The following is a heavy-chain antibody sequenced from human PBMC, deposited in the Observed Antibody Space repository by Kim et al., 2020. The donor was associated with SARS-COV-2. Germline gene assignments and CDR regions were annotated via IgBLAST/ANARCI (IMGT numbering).Heavy chain of an antibody. V-gene: IGHV4-34*01. Sequence: SETLSLTCAVYGGSFSGYYWSWIRQPPGKGLEWIGEINHSGSTNYNPSLKSRVTISVDTSKNQFSLKLSSVTAADTAVYYCARAGLYSSGWQPVDWFDP. D-gene: IGHD6-19*01. CDR2: INHSGST. CDR1: GGSFSGYY. J-gene: IGHJ5*02. CDR3: ARAGLYSSGWQPVDWFDP.